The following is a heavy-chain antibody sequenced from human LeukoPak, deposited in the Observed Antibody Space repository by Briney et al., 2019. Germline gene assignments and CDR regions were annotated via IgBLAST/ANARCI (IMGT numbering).Heavy chain of an antibody. J-gene: IGHJ4*02. CDR2: ISYDGSNK. D-gene: IGHD3-16*01. CDR1: GFTFSSYA. Sequence: GRSLRLSCAASGFTFSSYAMHWVRQAPGKGLEWVAVISYDGSNKYYADSVKGRFTISRDNSKNTLYLQMNSLRAEDTAVYYCARDSRPTFSCFDYWGQGTLVTVSS. V-gene: IGHV3-30*04. CDR3: ARDSRPTFSCFDY.